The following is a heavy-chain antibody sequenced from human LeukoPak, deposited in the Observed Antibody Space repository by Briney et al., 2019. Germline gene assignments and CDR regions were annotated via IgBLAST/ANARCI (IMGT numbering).Heavy chain of an antibody. V-gene: IGHV4-34*01. CDR2: IYSGGSA. Sequence: SETLSLTCAVYGGSFSGYYWSWIRQPPGKGLKWIGEIYSGGSANCNPSFKSRLAISVDTSKSQFSLKLSSLTAADTAVYFCARGVVDYSTRSGYFSHWGQGTLVAVSS. J-gene: IGHJ4*02. CDR1: GGSFSGYY. CDR3: ARGVVDYSTRSGYFSH. D-gene: IGHD3-22*01.